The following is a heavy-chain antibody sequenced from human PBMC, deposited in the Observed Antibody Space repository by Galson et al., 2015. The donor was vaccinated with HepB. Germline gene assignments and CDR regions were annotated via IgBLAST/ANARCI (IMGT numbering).Heavy chain of an antibody. J-gene: IGHJ4*02. CDR1: GFTFNSYA. CDR2: FSGNGGTT. V-gene: IGHV3-23*01. Sequence: SLRLSCAASGFTFNSYAMSWVRQAPRKGLEWVSAFSGNGGTTYHADSVKGRFTIPREQSKNTLYLRANSLRAEDTAVYYCSKESPYCGSPNCRYYYLDSWGQGILVTVSS. CDR3: SKESPYCGSPNCRYYYLDS. D-gene: IGHD2-2*01.